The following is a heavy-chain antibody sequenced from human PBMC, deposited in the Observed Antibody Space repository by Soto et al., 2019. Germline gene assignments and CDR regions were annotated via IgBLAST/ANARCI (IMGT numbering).Heavy chain of an antibody. CDR3: ARDILSGGAYPDS. D-gene: IGHD3-10*01. V-gene: IGHV3-21*01. CDR1: GFTFSTYT. J-gene: IGHJ5*01. CDR2: ISSGSSYI. Sequence: GGSLRLSCAASGFTFSTYTMNWVRQAPGKGLEWISSISSGSSYIYYAGSVKGRFSISRDNAKNSLFLQINSLRAHDPAVYYCARDILSGGAYPDSWGQGTKVTVS.